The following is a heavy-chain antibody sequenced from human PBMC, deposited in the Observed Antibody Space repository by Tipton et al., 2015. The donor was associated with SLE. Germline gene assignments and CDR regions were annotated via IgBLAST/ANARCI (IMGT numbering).Heavy chain of an antibody. CDR2: INHFSGT. J-gene: IGHJ4*02. V-gene: IGHV4-34*01. D-gene: IGHD4/OR15-4a*01. CDR1: GASFNGYY. Sequence: TLSLTCSVYGASFNGYYWTWVRQPPGKGLEWIGEINHFSGTKYNPSLKSRVTISVDTSKNQFSPKLSSVTAADTGLSYCTSRRSTMATTPFDDWGQGTLVTVSS. CDR3: TSRRSTMATTPFDD.